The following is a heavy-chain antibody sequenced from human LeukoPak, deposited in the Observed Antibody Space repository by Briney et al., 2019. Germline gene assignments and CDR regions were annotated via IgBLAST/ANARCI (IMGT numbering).Heavy chain of an antibody. CDR1: GFNVSRNS. CDR3: ASGYPLFSDY. D-gene: IGHD3-16*02. Sequence: SGGSLRLSCAASGFNVSRNSMSWVRQAPGKGLKWVSVLYSGGTTYYADSVKGRFTISRDNSKDTLYLQMNSLRAEDTAVYYCASGYPLFSDYWGHGSPHPVSS. V-gene: IGHV3-66*01. CDR2: LYSGGTT. J-gene: IGHJ4*01.